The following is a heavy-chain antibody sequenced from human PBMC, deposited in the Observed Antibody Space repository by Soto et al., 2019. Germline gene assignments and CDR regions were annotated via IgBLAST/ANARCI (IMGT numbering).Heavy chain of an antibody. J-gene: IGHJ6*02. Sequence: QVQLVQSGAEVKKPGSSVKVSCKASGGTFSSYAISWVRQAPGQGLEWMGGIIPIFGTANYAQKFQGRVTITADESTSTAYMELSSLRSEDTAVYYCARVNEKYGSGSYAVRAYYYGMDVWGQGTTVTVSS. CDR1: GGTFSSYA. V-gene: IGHV1-69*01. CDR3: ARVNEKYGSGSYAVRAYYYGMDV. CDR2: IIPIFGTA. D-gene: IGHD3-10*01.